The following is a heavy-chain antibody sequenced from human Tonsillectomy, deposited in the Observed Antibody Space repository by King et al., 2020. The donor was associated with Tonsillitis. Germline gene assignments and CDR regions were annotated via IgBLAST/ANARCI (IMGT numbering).Heavy chain of an antibody. J-gene: IGHJ4*02. CDR3: ARGRSSRYPVY. CDR1: GFTFSSYA. CDR2: ISYDGSNK. D-gene: IGHD6-13*01. V-gene: IGHV3-30*04. Sequence: VQLVESGGGVVQPGRSLRLSYTASGFTFSSYAMHWVRQAPGKGLEWVAVISYDGSNKYYADSVKGRFTISRDNSKNTLYLQMNSLRAEDTAVYYCARGRSSRYPVYWGQGTLVTVSS.